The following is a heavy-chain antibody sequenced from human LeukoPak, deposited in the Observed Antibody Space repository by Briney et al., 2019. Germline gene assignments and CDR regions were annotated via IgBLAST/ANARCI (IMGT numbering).Heavy chain of an antibody. CDR2: ISYDGSNK. V-gene: IGHV3-30-3*01. D-gene: IGHD3-10*01. Sequence: PGRSLRLSCAASGFTFSSYAMHWVRQAPGKGLEWVAVISYDGSNKYYADSVKGRFTISRDNSKNTLYLQMNSLRAEDTAVYYCARGRDYYGSGSYLAYWGQGTLVTVSS. CDR1: GFTFSSYA. J-gene: IGHJ4*02. CDR3: ARGRDYYGSGSYLAY.